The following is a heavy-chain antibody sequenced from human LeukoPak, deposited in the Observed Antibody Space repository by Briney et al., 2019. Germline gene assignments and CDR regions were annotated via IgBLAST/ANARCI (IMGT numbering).Heavy chain of an antibody. CDR2: MNPNSGHT. CDR1: GYTLTNYD. Sequence: ASVKVSCKASGYTLTNYDINWVRQATGQGLEWMGWMNPNSGHTGYTQKFQGRVSMTRDTSISTAYMELNSLRSEDTAVYYCVRVQSGSYARYGMDVWGQGTTVTLSS. CDR3: VRVQSGSYARYGMDV. J-gene: IGHJ6*02. V-gene: IGHV1-8*01. D-gene: IGHD1-26*01.